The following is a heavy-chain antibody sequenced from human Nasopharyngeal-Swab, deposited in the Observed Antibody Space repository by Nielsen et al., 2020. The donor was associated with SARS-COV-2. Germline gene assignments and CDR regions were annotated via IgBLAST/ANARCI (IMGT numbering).Heavy chain of an antibody. CDR1: GFTFSSDY. D-gene: IGHD3-16*01. Sequence: GESLKISCAASGFTFSSDYMSWVRKAPGKGLEWVANIKEDGSAEFYVDSVKGRFTISRDNAKTSLFLQMNSLRAEDTALYYCARGGKLGAFDIWGQRTMVTVSS. J-gene: IGHJ3*02. CDR3: ARGGKLGAFDI. V-gene: IGHV3-7*01. CDR2: IKEDGSAE.